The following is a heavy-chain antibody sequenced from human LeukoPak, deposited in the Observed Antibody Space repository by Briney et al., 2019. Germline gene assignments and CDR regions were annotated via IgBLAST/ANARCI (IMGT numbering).Heavy chain of an antibody. CDR1: GGSISRYY. D-gene: IGHD3-22*01. V-gene: IGHV4-59*01. CDR3: AGWAYDSSGYRLDY. Sequence: SETLSLTFAVSGGSISRYYWTWIRQPPGKAVEWIGYISYSGSTNYNPSLKSRVTVSVDPSKNQFSLKLSSVTAADTAMYYCAGWAYDSSGYRLDYWGQGTLVTVSS. CDR2: ISYSGST. J-gene: IGHJ4*02.